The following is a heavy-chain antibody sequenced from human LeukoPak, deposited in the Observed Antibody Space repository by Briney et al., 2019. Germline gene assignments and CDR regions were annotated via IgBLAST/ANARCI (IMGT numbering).Heavy chain of an antibody. CDR2: IYSGGST. D-gene: IGHD2-2*02. V-gene: IGHV3-53*05. CDR1: GFTVSSNY. J-gene: IGHJ6*03. CDR3: AKGTSCYICYYYYMDV. Sequence: GGSLRLSCAASGFTVSSNYMSWVRQAPGKGLEWVSVIYSGGSTYYADSVKGRFTSSRDNSKNTLYLQMNSLRAEDTAVYYCAKGTSCYICYYYYMDVWGKGTTVTVSS.